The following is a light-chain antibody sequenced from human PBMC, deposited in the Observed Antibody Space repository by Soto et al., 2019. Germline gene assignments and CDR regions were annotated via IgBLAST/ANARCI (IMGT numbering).Light chain of an antibody. CDR1: SSDVGDYNY. CDR2: EVS. J-gene: IGLJ2*01. V-gene: IGLV2-14*01. Sequence: QSALTQPASVSASPGQSITISCTGTSSDVGDYNYVSWYQQHPGKAPELMIYEVSNRPSGVSNRFSGSKSGNTASLTISGLQAEDEAVYHCSSYAGTYNLVFGGGTKVTVL. CDR3: SSYAGTYNLV.